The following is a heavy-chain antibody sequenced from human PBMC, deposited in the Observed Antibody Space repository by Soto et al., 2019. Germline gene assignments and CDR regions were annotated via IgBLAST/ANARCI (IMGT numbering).Heavy chain of an antibody. Sequence: PSQTLSLTCAISGDSVSSTSAAWSWIRQSPSRGLEWLGRTYYRSKWYSDYAVSVKSRITINQDTSKNQYSLQLNSVTPEDTAVYYCARGSYYSGWVWGQGNLVTVSS. J-gene: IGHJ4*02. CDR3: ARGSYYSGWV. CDR2: TYYRSKWYS. D-gene: IGHD6-19*01. V-gene: IGHV6-1*01. CDR1: GDSVSSTSAA.